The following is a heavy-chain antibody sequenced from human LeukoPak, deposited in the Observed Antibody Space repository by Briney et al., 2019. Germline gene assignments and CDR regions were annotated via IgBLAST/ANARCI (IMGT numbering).Heavy chain of an antibody. CDR3: AREYCSGGSCYRRFIAVAGLDY. D-gene: IGHD2-15*01. V-gene: IGHV3-9*01. CDR1: GFTFDDYA. J-gene: IGHJ4*02. Sequence: GGSLRLSCAASGFTFDDYAMHWVRQAPGKGLEWVSGISWNSGSIGYADSVEGRFTISRDNAKNSLYLQMNSLRAEDTAVYYCAREYCSGGSCYRRFIAVAGLDYWGQGTLVTVSS. CDR2: ISWNSGSI.